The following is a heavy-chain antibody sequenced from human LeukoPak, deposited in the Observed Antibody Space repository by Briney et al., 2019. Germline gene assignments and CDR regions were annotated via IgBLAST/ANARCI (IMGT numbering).Heavy chain of an antibody. J-gene: IGHJ4*02. Sequence: SETLSLTCTVSLDSTTSNFWSWVRQPPGKSLEWIGEIHRSGSPNYNPSLQSRVTISIDRSRNQIVLELSSVTAADTAVYYCAREILGGFNPAAYWGQGTLVTVSS. D-gene: IGHD1-14*01. V-gene: IGHV4-4*02. CDR1: LDSTTSNFW. CDR3: AREILGGFNPAAY. CDR2: IHRSGSP.